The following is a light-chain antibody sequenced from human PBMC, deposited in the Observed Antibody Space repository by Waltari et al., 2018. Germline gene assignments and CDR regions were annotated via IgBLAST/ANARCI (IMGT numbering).Light chain of an antibody. V-gene: IGKV3-20*01. CDR1: QSVSRY. J-gene: IGKJ1*01. CDR2: DTS. Sequence: EVVLTQSPGTLSLSPGERATLSCRASQSVSRYLAWYQKKPGQAPRLLIYDTSTRATGIPDRFSGSGSGTDFSLTISRLDPEDFAVYYCQKYGTLPATFGQGTKVEVK. CDR3: QKYGTLPAT.